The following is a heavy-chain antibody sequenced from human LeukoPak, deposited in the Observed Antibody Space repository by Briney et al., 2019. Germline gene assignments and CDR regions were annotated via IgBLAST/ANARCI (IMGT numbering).Heavy chain of an antibody. Sequence: SATLSLTCIVSGGSISSGSHYWGWIRQPPGKGLEWTGPMHYSGITYYNPSLTSRVTISVDTSKNQFSLRLTSVTAADTAVYYCARYPYSDSGVWQAFDYWGQGTLVTVSS. CDR2: MHYSGIT. V-gene: IGHV4-39*01. J-gene: IGHJ4*02. D-gene: IGHD5-12*01. CDR1: GGSISSGSHY. CDR3: ARYPYSDSGVWQAFDY.